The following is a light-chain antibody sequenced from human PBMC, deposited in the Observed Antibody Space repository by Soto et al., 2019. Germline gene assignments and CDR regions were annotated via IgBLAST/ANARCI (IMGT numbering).Light chain of an antibody. J-gene: IGLJ2*01. Sequence: QSALTQPASVSGSPGQSITISCTGTSSDVGVYNYVSWYQQHPGKAPKLMIYEVSYRPSGVSNRFSGSKSDNTASLTISGLQAEDEADYYCSSYTSSSTSVVFGGGTKLTV. CDR3: SSYTSSSTSVV. V-gene: IGLV2-14*01. CDR1: SSDVGVYNY. CDR2: EVS.